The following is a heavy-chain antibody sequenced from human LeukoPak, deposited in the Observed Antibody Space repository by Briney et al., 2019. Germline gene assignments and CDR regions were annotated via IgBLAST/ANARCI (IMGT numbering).Heavy chain of an antibody. V-gene: IGHV1-3*01. CDR3: ARDSGLFNGMDV. Sequence: ASVKVSCKASGYTFTSYAMHWVRQAPGQRLEWMGWINAGNGNTKYSQKFQGRVTITRDTSASTAYMELSSLRSEDTAVYYCARDSGLFNGMDVWGQGTTVTVSS. D-gene: IGHD5-12*01. CDR1: GYTFTSYA. J-gene: IGHJ6*02. CDR2: INAGNGNT.